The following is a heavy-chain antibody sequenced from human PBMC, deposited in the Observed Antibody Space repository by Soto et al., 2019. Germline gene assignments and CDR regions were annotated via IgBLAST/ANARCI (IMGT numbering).Heavy chain of an antibody. V-gene: IGHV4-4*02. Sequence: SEALALTCCVSGGTVASSHWWSWVRQSPGRGLEWIGNVYHTGDTNFNPSLQSRVTFSVDKSNNQFSLRLTSATPADTAVYFCAREIVTAGGNNYFDPWGPGTLVTVSS. CDR1: GGTVASSHW. CDR2: VYHTGDT. D-gene: IGHD2-21*02. J-gene: IGHJ5*02. CDR3: AREIVTAGGNNYFDP.